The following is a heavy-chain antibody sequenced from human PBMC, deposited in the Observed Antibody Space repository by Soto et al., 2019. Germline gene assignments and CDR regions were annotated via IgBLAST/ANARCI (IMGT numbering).Heavy chain of an antibody. D-gene: IGHD2-2*02. J-gene: IGHJ6*03. CDR3: ARGELGYCSSTSCHRNYYYYYMDV. V-gene: IGHV4-59*01. CDR2: IYYSGST. Sequence: SETLSLTCTVSGGSISSYYWSWIRQPPGKGLEWIGYIYYSGSTNYNPSLKSRVTISVDTSKNQFSLKLSSVTAADTAVYYCARGELGYCSSTSCHRNYYYYYMDVWGKGTTVTVSS. CDR1: GGSISSYY.